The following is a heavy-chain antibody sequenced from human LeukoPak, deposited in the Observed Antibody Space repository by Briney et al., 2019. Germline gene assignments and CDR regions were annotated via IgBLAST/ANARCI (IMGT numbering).Heavy chain of an antibody. CDR3: ASRRSSGWYAY. D-gene: IGHD6-19*01. CDR1: GFTASSNY. CDR2: IYSGGRT. Sequence: GGSLRLSCAASGFTASSNYMSWVRQAPGKVLEWVSGIYSGGRTYYADSVKGRFTISRHNSKNTLYLQMNSLRAEDTAVYYCASRRSSGWYAYWGQGTLVTVSS. J-gene: IGHJ4*02. V-gene: IGHV3-53*04.